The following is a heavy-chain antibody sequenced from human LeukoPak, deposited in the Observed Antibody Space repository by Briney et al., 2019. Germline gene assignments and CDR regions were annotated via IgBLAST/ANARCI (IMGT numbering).Heavy chain of an antibody. CDR2: ISGSGGST. CDR1: GFTFSSYA. D-gene: IGHD3-9*01. Sequence: GSLSLSCAAPGFTFSSYAMSWVRQAPGKGLEWVSAISGSGGSTYYADSVKGRFTISRDNSKNTLYLQMNSLRAEDTAVYYCAKDPDYDILTGPFDYWGQGTLVTVSS. CDR3: AKDPDYDILTGPFDY. J-gene: IGHJ4*02. V-gene: IGHV3-23*01.